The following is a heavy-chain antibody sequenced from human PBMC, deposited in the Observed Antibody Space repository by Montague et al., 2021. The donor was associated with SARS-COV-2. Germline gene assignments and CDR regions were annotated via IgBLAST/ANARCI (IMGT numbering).Heavy chain of an antibody. V-gene: IGHV4-59*11. CDR3: ARLCINGVCHRDAFDF. D-gene: IGHD2-8*01. J-gene: IGHJ3*01. CDR1: GGSISTHY. CDR2: IYYSGST. Sequence: SETLSLTCTVSGGSISTHYWNWIRQPPGKGLEWIGYIYYSGSTNYNPSLKSRVTISVDTSKNQFSLKLTSVTAADTAVYFCARLCINGVCHRDAFDFWGQGTMVTVSS.